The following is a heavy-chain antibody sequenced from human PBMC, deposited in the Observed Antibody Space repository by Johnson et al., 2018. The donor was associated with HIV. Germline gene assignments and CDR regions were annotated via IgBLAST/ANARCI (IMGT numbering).Heavy chain of an antibody. J-gene: IGHJ3*02. D-gene: IGHD6-6*01. Sequence: QVQLVESGGGLTQAGGSLRLSCAASGFTFSNYAMSWVRQAPGKGLEWVAFISYDASNKYYADSVKGRFTISRDDSKNSLYLQMNSLRAEDTAVYYCARAGSSSDDAFDIWGQGTMVTVSS. CDR1: GFTFSNYA. CDR2: ISYDASNK. V-gene: IGHV3-30*04. CDR3: ARAGSSSDDAFDI.